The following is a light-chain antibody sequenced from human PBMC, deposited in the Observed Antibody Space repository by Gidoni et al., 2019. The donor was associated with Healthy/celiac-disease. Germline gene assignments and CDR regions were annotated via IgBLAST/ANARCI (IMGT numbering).Light chain of an antibody. J-gene: IGKJ3*01. Sequence: EIVLTQSPATLSLSPGERATLSCRASQSVSSYLAWYPQKPGQAPRLLIYDASNRATGIPARFSGSGSGTDFTLTISSLEPEDFAVYYCQQRSNWPPFTFGPGTKVDI. V-gene: IGKV3-11*01. CDR3: QQRSNWPPFT. CDR1: QSVSSY. CDR2: DAS.